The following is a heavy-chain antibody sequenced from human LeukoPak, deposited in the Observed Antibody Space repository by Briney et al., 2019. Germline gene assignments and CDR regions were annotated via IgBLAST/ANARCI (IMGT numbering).Heavy chain of an antibody. CDR3: ARGGGAYAFDY. Sequence: PSETLSLTCTVSGDSISNYYWNWIRQPAGKGLEWIGRIYSGGSTNYNPSLKSRVTMSVDMSKKQFSLKLSSVTAADTAVYYCARGGGAYAFDYWGRGTLVTVSS. CDR1: GDSISNYY. CDR2: IYSGGST. V-gene: IGHV4-4*07. J-gene: IGHJ4*02. D-gene: IGHD4-23*01.